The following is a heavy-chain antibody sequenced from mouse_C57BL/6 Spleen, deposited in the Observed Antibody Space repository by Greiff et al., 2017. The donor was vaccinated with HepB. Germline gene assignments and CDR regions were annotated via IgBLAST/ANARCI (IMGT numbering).Heavy chain of an antibody. J-gene: IGHJ4*01. V-gene: IGHV1-15*01. CDR3: TRYSSYAYAMYY. CDR1: GYTFTDYE. Sequence: VQLQQSGAELVRPGASVTLSCKASGYTFTDYEMHWVKQTPVHGLEWIGAIDPETGGTAYNQKFKGKAILTADKSSSTAYMELRSLTSEDSAVYYCTRYSSYAYAMYYWGQGTSVTVSS. CDR2: IDPETGGT. D-gene: IGHD1-1*01.